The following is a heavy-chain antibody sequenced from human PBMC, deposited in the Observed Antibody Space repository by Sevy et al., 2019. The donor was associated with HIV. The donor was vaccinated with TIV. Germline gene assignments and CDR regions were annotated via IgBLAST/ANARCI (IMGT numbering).Heavy chain of an antibody. D-gene: IGHD6-13*01. CDR3: ARNRRQQLVLEDWFDP. J-gene: IGHJ5*02. Sequence: SQTLSLTCTVSGGSISSSSYYWGWIRQPPGKGLEWIGSIYYSGSTYYNPSLKSRVTISVDTSKNQISLKLSSVTAADTAVYYCARNRRQQLVLEDWFDPWGQGTLVTVSS. V-gene: IGHV4-39*01. CDR1: GGSISSSSYY. CDR2: IYYSGST.